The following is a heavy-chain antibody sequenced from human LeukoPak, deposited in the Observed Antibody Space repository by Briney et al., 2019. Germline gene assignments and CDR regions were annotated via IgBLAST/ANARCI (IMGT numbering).Heavy chain of an antibody. CDR1: GYTFTSYA. Sequence: ASVKVSCKASGYTFTSYAMNWVRQAPGQGLEWMGWINTNTGNPTYAQGFTGRFVFSFDTSVSTAYLQISSLKAEDTAVYYCAREVVVAAQYNWFDPWGQGTLVTVSS. V-gene: IGHV7-4-1*02. CDR3: AREVVVAAQYNWFDP. D-gene: IGHD2-15*01. J-gene: IGHJ5*02. CDR2: INTNTGNP.